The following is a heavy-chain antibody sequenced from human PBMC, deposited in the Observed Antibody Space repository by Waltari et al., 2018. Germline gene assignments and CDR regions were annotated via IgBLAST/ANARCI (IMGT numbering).Heavy chain of an antibody. CDR3: ATDQYGTGPLFDY. D-gene: IGHD1-26*01. CDR1: GYTFTDYY. J-gene: IGHJ4*02. V-gene: IGHV1-69-2*01. Sequence: EVQLVQSGAEVKKPGATVKISCKASGYTFTDYYMHWVQQAPGKGLEWMGRVDPEDCETIYAEKFQGRVTITAATSTDTAYMELCSLGSEDTAVYYCATDQYGTGPLFDYWGQGTLVTVSS. CDR2: VDPEDCET.